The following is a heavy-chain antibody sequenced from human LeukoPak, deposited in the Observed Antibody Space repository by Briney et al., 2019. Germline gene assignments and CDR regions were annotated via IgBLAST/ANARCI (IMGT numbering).Heavy chain of an antibody. CDR2: ISGSGGST. CDR1: GFTFSSYA. CDR3: ARPRYCSSTSCYFFDY. V-gene: IGHV3-23*01. Sequence: GSLRLSCAASGFTFSSYAMSWVRPAPGKGLEWVSAISGSGGSTYYADSVKGRFTISRDNSKNTLYLQMNSLRAEDTAVYYCARPRYCSSTSCYFFDYWGQGILVTVSS. D-gene: IGHD2-2*01. J-gene: IGHJ4*02.